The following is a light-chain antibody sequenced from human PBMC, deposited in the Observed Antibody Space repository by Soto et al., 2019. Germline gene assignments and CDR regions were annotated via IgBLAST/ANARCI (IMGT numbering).Light chain of an antibody. CDR2: GAS. CDR3: QQLNSYPYT. V-gene: IGKV1-9*01. Sequence: DIHLIQSPSFLSASVGDRVTITCRASQGISNYLAWCQQIPGKAPRVLVYGASTLQSGVPSRFSGSGSGTEFTLTISSLQPEDFATYYCQQLNSYPYTFGQGTKLEI. J-gene: IGKJ2*01. CDR1: QGISNY.